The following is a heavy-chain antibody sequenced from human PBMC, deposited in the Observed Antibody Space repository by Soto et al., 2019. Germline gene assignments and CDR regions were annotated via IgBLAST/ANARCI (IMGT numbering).Heavy chain of an antibody. CDR1: GFTFSSYS. D-gene: IGHD4-17*01. CDR2: ISSSSSYI. J-gene: IGHJ4*02. CDR3: ARVQYGDYVSDY. V-gene: IGHV3-21*01. Sequence: EVQLVESGGGLVKPGGSLRLSCAASGFTFSSYSMNWVRQAPGKGLEWVSSISSSSSYIYYADSVKGRFTISRENAKNSLYLQMNSLRAEDTAVYYCARVQYGDYVSDYWGQGTLVTVSS.